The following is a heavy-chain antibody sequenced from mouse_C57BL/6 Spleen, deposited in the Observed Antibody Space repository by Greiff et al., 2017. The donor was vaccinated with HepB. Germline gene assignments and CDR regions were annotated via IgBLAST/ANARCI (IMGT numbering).Heavy chain of an antibody. Sequence: VQGVESGAELVKPGASVKISCKASGYAFSSYWMNWVKQRPGKGLEWIGQIYPGDGDTNYNGKFKGKATLTADKSSSTAYMQLSSLTSEDSAVYFCARRRTTVVATGTDYAMDYWGQGTSVTVSS. J-gene: IGHJ4*01. V-gene: IGHV1-80*01. CDR3: ARRRTTVVATGTDYAMDY. D-gene: IGHD1-1*01. CDR1: GYAFSSYW. CDR2: IYPGDGDT.